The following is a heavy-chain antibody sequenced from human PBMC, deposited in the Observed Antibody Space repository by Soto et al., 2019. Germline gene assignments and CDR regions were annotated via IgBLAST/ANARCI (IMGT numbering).Heavy chain of an antibody. D-gene: IGHD3-10*01. CDR3: ARGRSVTGRLDY. J-gene: IGHJ4*02. CDR1: GASISSGYY. CDR2: IYYNGNT. Sequence: SETLSLTCTVSGASISSGYYWTWIRQHPGKGLEWIGYIYYNGNTFYNPSLKSRLTISLDTSKTQFSLKLSSVTAADTAVYYCARGRSVTGRLDYWGQGTLVTVSS. V-gene: IGHV4-31*03.